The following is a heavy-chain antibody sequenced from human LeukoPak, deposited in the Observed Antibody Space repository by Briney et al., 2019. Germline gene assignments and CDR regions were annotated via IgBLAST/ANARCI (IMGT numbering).Heavy chain of an antibody. CDR3: ARDGDFDI. D-gene: IGHD3-10*01. V-gene: IGHV3-48*03. CDR2: ISSSGSTM. Sequence: GGSLRFSCAASGFTFSSYEMNWVRQAPGKGLEWVSYISSSGSTMYYADSVKGRFTISRDNAKNSLYLQMNSLRAEDTAVYYCARDGDFDIWGQGTMVTVSS. CDR1: GFTFSSYE. J-gene: IGHJ3*02.